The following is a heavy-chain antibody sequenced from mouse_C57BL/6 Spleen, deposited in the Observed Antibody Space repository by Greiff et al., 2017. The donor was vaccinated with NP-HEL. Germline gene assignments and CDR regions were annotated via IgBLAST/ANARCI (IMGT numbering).Heavy chain of an antibody. D-gene: IGHD1-1*01. Sequence: EVQVVESEGGLVQPGSSMKLSCTASGFTFSDYYMAWVRQVPEKGLEWVANINYDGSSTYYLDSLKSRFIISRDNAKNILYLQMSSLKSEDTATYYCARGASYYYGSSYGYFDVWGTGTTVTVSS. J-gene: IGHJ1*03. CDR1: GFTFSDYY. CDR3: ARGASYYYGSSYGYFDV. CDR2: INYDGSST. V-gene: IGHV5-16*01.